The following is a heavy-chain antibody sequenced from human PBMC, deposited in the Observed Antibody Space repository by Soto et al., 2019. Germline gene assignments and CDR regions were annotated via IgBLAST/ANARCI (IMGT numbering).Heavy chain of an antibody. Sequence: QVQLVESGGGVVQPGKSLRLSCAASGFIFSNYGMHWVRQAPGKGLEWVALISFDGKNRNYADSVKGRFTIYRDNPKNSLYLEMNSQRPEDTAFYYCAKRGGVVGGSEHPFFEYWGQGTLVTVSS. D-gene: IGHD2-15*01. CDR2: ISFDGKNR. V-gene: IGHV3-30*18. CDR3: AKRGGVVGGSEHPFFEY. J-gene: IGHJ4*02. CDR1: GFIFSNYG.